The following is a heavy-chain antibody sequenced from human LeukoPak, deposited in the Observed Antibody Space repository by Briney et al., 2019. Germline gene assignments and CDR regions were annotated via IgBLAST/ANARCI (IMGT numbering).Heavy chain of an antibody. CDR2: IYYSGTT. V-gene: IGHV4-34*01. Sequence: PSETLSLTCAVYGGSFSGYYWSWIRQPPGKWLEWVGSIYYSGTTYYNSSLKSRVTISEDTSKNRFSLMLTSVTAADTAVYYCARQVSDYFYYYIDVWGEGTTVIVSS. J-gene: IGHJ6*03. CDR1: GGSFSGYY. CDR3: ARQVSDYFYYYIDV.